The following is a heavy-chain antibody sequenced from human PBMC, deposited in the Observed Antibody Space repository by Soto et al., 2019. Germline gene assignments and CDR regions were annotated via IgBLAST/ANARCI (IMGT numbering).Heavy chain of an antibody. CDR3: ARAGDIVVVVAAFDI. J-gene: IGHJ3*02. CDR2: INSDGSST. V-gene: IGHV3-74*01. CDR1: GFTFSRYW. D-gene: IGHD2-15*01. Sequence: EVQLVESGGGLVQPGGSLRLSCAASGFTFSRYWMHWVRQAPGKGLVWVSRINSDGSSTSYADSVKGRFTISRDNAKNTLYLQMNSLRAEDTAVYYCARAGDIVVVVAAFDIWGQGTMVTVSS.